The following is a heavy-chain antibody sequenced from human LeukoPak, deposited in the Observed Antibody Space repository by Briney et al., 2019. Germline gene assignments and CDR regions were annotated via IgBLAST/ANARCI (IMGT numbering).Heavy chain of an antibody. CDR3: AKDPSYYYDSSGYYPWYFDY. D-gene: IGHD3-22*01. CDR2: TSGSGGST. Sequence: GGSLRLSCAASGFTFSSYAMSWVCQAPGKGLEWVSATSGSGGSTNYADSVKGRFTISRDNSKNTLYLQMNSLRAEDTAVYYCAKDPSYYYDSSGYYPWYFDYWGQGALVTVSS. J-gene: IGHJ4*02. CDR1: GFTFSSYA. V-gene: IGHV3-23*01.